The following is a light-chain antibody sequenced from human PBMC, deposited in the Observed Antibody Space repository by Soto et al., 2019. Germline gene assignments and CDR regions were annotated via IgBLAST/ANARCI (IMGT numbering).Light chain of an antibody. V-gene: IGLV2-14*01. CDR1: SSDVGAYNS. J-gene: IGLJ1*01. Sequence: QSALTQPASVSGSPGQSIAISCTGTSSDVGAYNSVSWYQQYPGKAPKLMIHDVTNRPSGVSDRFSGSKSGNTASLTISGLQAEDEADYYCSSYTSISSYVFGSGTKLTVL. CDR3: SSYTSISSYV. CDR2: DVT.